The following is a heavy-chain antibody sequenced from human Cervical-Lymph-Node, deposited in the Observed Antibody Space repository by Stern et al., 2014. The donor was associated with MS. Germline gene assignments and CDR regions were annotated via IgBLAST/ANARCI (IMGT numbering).Heavy chain of an antibody. CDR1: GFTFSSYG. Sequence: DQLVESGGGVVQPGRSLRLSCAASGFTFSSYGMHWVRQAPGKGLEWVAVISYDGSNKYYADSVKGRFTISRDNSKNTLYLQMNSLRAEDTAVYYCAKPNLIAAAGHYFDYWGQGTLVTVSS. CDR2: ISYDGSNK. CDR3: AKPNLIAAAGHYFDY. V-gene: IGHV3-30*18. D-gene: IGHD6-13*01. J-gene: IGHJ4*02.